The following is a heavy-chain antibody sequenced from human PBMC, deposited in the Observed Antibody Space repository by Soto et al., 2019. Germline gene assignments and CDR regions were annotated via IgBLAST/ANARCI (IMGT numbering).Heavy chain of an antibody. CDR2: IKTKTDGGTI. Sequence: GGSLRLSCVTSGFIFTDAWMAWVRQAPGKGLEWVGRIKTKTDGGTIDYVAPVKGRFTISRDDSRNTLYLQMNLLKTEDTGVYYCATARVGYWGQGTLVTVSS. J-gene: IGHJ4*02. V-gene: IGHV3-15*01. CDR3: ATARVGY. CDR1: GFIFTDAW.